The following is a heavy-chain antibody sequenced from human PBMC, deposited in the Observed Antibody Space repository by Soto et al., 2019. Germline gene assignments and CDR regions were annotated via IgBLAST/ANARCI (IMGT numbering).Heavy chain of an antibody. CDR3: ARDRVVITGLGRGWFDP. J-gene: IGHJ5*02. CDR1: GFTFSSYA. CDR2: ISYDGSNK. D-gene: IGHD3-22*01. V-gene: IGHV3-30-3*01. Sequence: QVQLVESGGGVVQPGRSLRLSCAASGFTFSSYAMHWVRQAPGKGLEWVAVISYDGSNKYYADSVKGRFTISRDNSKNTLYLQMNSLRAEDTAVYYCARDRVVITGLGRGWFDPWGQGTLVTVSS.